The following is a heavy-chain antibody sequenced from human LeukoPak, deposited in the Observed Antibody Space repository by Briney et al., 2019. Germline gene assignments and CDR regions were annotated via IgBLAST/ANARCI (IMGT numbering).Heavy chain of an antibody. CDR2: VISRSGGT. CDR3: ARGYNYGHDY. Sequence: ASVKVSCKASGYTFSGYNMHWVRQAPGQGLEWMGRVISRSGGTNYAPRFQGRVTMTRDTSTSTAYMELSRLKSDDTAVYYCARGYNYGHDYWGQGTLVTVSS. D-gene: IGHD5-18*01. CDR1: GYTFSGYN. V-gene: IGHV1-2*06. J-gene: IGHJ4*02.